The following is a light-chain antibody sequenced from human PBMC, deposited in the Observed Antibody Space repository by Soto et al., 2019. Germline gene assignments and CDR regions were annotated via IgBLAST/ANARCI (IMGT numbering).Light chain of an antibody. CDR3: QQRSNWPRT. J-gene: IGKJ1*01. Sequence: EIVLTQSPATLSLSPGERATLSCRASQSVSSYLAWYQQKPGQAPRLLIYDASNRATRIPARFSGSGSGTDXXXXXXXXXPEDFAVYYCQQRSNWPRTFGQGTKVEIK. CDR2: DAS. CDR1: QSVSSY. V-gene: IGKV3-11*01.